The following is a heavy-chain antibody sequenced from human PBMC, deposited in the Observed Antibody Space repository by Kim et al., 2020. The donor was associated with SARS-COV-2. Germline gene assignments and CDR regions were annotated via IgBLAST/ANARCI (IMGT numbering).Heavy chain of an antibody. CDR2: VTANSGKT. V-gene: IGHV3-23*01. D-gene: IGHD6-13*01. Sequence: GGSLRLSCAASGFTFSSYAMSWVRQAPGKGLEWVSGVTANSGKTYYADSVKGRFTVSRDNSKNTLYLQMNSLRAEDTAVYYCTKDAQYGNSLGAFDIWGQGTVLTVSS. CDR3: TKDAQYGNSLGAFDI. CDR1: GFTFSSYA. J-gene: IGHJ3*02.